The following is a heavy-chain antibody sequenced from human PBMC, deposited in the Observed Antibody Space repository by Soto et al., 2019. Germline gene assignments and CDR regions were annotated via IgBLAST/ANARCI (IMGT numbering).Heavy chain of an antibody. CDR1: GFTFSSYA. CDR2: ISGSGGST. D-gene: IGHD6-13*01. V-gene: IGHV3-23*01. CDR3: VRAAGIAAAGSSQGVL. J-gene: IGHJ4*02. Sequence: GGSLRLSCAASGFTFSSYAMSWVRPAPGKGLEWVSAISGSGGSTYYTDSVKGRFTVSRDNSKNTVSLQMDSLTGEDSALYYCVRAAGIAAAGSSQGVLWGQGTLVTVS.